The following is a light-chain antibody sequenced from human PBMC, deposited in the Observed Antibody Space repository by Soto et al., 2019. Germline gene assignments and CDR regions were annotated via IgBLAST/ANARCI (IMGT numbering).Light chain of an antibody. CDR3: HQYGSFPYT. J-gene: IGKJ2*01. V-gene: IGKV3-20*01. Sequence: EIVLTQFPDTLSLSPGERATFSCRARQSVSGSYLAWYQQQPGQSPRLLIHGATSGATGIPDRFSSGGSGADFTLTISRLEPEDFALYYCHQYGSFPYTFGQGTKLEIK. CDR1: QSVSGSY. CDR2: GAT.